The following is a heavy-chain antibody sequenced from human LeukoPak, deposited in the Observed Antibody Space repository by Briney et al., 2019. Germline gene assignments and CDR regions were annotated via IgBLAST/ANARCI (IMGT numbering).Heavy chain of an antibody. J-gene: IGHJ4*02. D-gene: IGHD1-26*01. V-gene: IGHV3-7*01. Sequence: GGSLRLSCATSGFTVSSNYMTWVRQAPGKGLEWVANIKQDGSEKYYVDSVKGRFTISRDNAKNSLYLQMNSLRAEDTAIYYCAREGQGGATDYWGQGTLVTVSS. CDR3: AREGQGGATDY. CDR2: IKQDGSEK. CDR1: GFTVSSNY.